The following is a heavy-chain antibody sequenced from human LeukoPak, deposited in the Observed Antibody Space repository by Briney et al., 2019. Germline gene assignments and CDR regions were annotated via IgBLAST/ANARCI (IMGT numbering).Heavy chain of an antibody. J-gene: IGHJ4*02. CDR2: ISSSGSTI. V-gene: IGHV3-11*01. D-gene: IGHD3-10*01. CDR1: GFTFSDYY. CDR3: ARVGTMVRGVKVFDY. Sequence: GGSLRLSCAAPGFTFSDYYMSWIRQAPGKGLEWVSYISSSGSTIYYADSVKGRFTISRDNAKNSLYLQMNSLRAEDTAVYYCARVGTMVRGVKVFDYWGQGTLVTVSS.